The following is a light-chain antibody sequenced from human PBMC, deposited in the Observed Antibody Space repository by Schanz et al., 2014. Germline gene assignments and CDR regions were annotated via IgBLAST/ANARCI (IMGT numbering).Light chain of an antibody. CDR3: KVWDESLNGYV. J-gene: IGLJ1*01. V-gene: IGLV1-44*01. Sequence: QSVLTQPPSVSGTPGQRVTVSCSGSNSNIGSKSVNWYQHLPGTAPKLLIYANNQRPSGVPDRFSASKSGTSASLAISGLQSEDEADYYCKVWDESLNGYVFGTGTKLTVL. CDR1: NSNIGSKS. CDR2: ANN.